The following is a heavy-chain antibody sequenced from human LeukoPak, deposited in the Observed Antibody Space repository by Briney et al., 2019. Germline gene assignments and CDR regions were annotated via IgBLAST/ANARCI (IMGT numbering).Heavy chain of an antibody. CDR1: GFTFSSYG. CDR2: ISNNRGST. CDR3: ARSGYCSGGTCYVDY. J-gene: IGHJ4*02. Sequence: GGSLRLSCAASGFTFSSYGLHWVRQAPGKGLEYVSAISNNRGSTYYANSVKGRFTIFRDNSKNTLYLQMGSLRPEDMAVYYCARSGYCSGGTCYVDYWGQGTLVTVSS. V-gene: IGHV3-64*01. D-gene: IGHD2-15*01.